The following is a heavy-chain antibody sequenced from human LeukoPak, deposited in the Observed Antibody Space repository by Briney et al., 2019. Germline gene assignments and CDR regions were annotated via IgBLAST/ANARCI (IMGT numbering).Heavy chain of an antibody. CDR2: ISAYNGNT. J-gene: IGHJ4*02. CDR1: GYTFTSYG. V-gene: IGHV1-18*01. D-gene: IGHD3-22*01. Sequence: GASVKVSCKASGYTFTSYGIIWVRQAPGQGLEWMGWISAYNGNTNYAQKLQGRVTMTTDTSTSTAYMELRSLRSDDTAVYYCARAAGYYDSSGPNDYWGQGTLVTVSS. CDR3: ARAAGYYDSSGPNDY.